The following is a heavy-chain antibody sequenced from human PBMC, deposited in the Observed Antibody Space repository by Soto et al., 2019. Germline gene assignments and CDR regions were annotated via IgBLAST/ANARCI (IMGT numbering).Heavy chain of an antibody. CDR2: IKSKSDRGTT. CDR3: STSGTPFQH. CDR1: GFTFSSAW. J-gene: IGHJ1*01. D-gene: IGHD3-10*01. Sequence: EVQLVESGGGLVEPGGSLRLSCSASGFTFSSAWMSWVRQAPGKGLEWVGRIKSKSDRGTTDYAAPVKGRFAISRDDSKNTVYLQMNSLKTEDTAMYYGSTSGTPFQHWGQGALVTVSS. V-gene: IGHV3-15*05.